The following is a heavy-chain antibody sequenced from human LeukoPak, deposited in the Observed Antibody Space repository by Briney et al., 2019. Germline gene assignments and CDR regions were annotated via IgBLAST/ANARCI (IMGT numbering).Heavy chain of an antibody. CDR3: ARSGSNSYYYFDY. CDR2: IYYSGNT. Sequence: SETLSLTCTVSGGSISSYYWSWIRQPPGKGLEWIGYIYYSGNTNYNPSLKSRVTISVETSKNQFSLKLSSVTAADTAVYYCARSGSNSYYYFDYWGQGTLVTVSS. J-gene: IGHJ4*02. CDR1: GGSISSYY. V-gene: IGHV4-59*01. D-gene: IGHD4-11*01.